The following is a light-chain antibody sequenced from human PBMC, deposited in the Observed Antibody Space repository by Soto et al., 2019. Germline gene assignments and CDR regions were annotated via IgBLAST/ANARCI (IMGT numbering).Light chain of an antibody. Sequence: DVQMTQSPSTLSASVGERVTITCRASQSVSTLLAWYQQKPGKAPKLLIYKASTLQSGVPSRFSGSGSGTDFTLTISSLQPDDFATYYCQQYNRYSPWAFGQGTKV. CDR1: QSVSTL. V-gene: IGKV1-5*03. J-gene: IGKJ1*01. CDR2: KAS. CDR3: QQYNRYSPWA.